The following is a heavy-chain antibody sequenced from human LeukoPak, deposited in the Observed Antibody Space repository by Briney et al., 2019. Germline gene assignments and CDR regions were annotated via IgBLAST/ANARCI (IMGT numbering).Heavy chain of an antibody. Sequence: GGSLRLSCAASGFTFSNYGMHWVRQAPGKGLEWVANIKQDGSEKYYVDSVKGRFTISRDNAKNSLYLQMNSLRAEDTAVYYCARDVLGGFDYWGQGTLVTVSS. J-gene: IGHJ4*02. CDR2: IKQDGSEK. V-gene: IGHV3-7*01. D-gene: IGHD2-8*01. CDR1: GFTFSNYG. CDR3: ARDVLGGFDY.